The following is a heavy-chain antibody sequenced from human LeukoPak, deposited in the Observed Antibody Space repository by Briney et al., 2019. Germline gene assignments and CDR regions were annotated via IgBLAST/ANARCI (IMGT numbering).Heavy chain of an antibody. CDR1: GFTFSSYG. CDR2: ISYDGSNK. Sequence: GGSLRLSCAASGFTFSSYGMHWVRQAPGKGLEWVAVISYDGSNKYYADSVKGRFTISRDNSKNTLYLQMNSLRAEDTAVYYCAKDRHGSGGHGMDVWGQGTTVTVSS. V-gene: IGHV3-30*18. J-gene: IGHJ6*02. CDR3: AKDRHGSGGHGMDV. D-gene: IGHD3-10*01.